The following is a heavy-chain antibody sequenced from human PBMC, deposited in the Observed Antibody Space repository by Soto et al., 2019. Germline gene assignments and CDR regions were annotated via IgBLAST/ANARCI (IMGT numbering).Heavy chain of an antibody. CDR1: GGSICSSF. D-gene: IGHD6-19*01. J-gene: IGHJ4*02. V-gene: IGHV4-4*07. Sequence: SETLSLTCTVSGGSICSSFWTWIRQPAGKGLEWIGRIYNTDNSNYNPSLKSRATMSVDTSKNQFSLNLRSVTAADTAVYYCAREEAVAGTGYYDYWGQGILVTV. CDR3: AREEAVAGTGYYDY. CDR2: IYNTDNS.